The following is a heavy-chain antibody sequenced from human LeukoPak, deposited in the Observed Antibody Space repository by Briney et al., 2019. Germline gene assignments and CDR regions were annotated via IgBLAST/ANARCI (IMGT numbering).Heavy chain of an antibody. V-gene: IGHV3-23*01. CDR1: GFTFSSYA. J-gene: IGHJ6*03. D-gene: IGHD6-6*01. Sequence: PGGSLRLSCAASGFTFSSYAMSWVRQAPGKGLEWVSAISGSGGSTYYADSVKGRFTISRDNSKNTLYLRMNSLRAEDTAVYYCAKGIAARPRYYYYYMDVWGKGTTVTVSS. CDR2: ISGSGGST. CDR3: AKGIAARPRYYYYYMDV.